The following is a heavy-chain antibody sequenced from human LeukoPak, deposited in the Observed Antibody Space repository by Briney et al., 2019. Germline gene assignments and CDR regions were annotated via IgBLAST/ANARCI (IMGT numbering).Heavy chain of an antibody. V-gene: IGHV3-66*01. CDR2: MYSGGAT. J-gene: IGHJ4*02. CDR1: GVTVSSSY. CDR3: ARDPSPYYSDYGH. D-gene: IGHD4-11*01. Sequence: GGSLRLSCAASGVTVSSSYMSWVRQAPGKGLEWASIMYSGGATDYADSVRGRFTISRDNSKNTLYLQMNSLRVEDTAVYYCARDPSPYYSDYGHWGQGTLVTVSS.